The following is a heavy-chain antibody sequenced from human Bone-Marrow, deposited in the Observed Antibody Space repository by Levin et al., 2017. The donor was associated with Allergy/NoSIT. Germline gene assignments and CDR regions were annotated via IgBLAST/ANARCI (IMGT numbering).Heavy chain of an antibody. D-gene: IGHD1-1*01. CDR1: GGTFSSYT. CDR3: ATGTTLSLGY. CDR2: IIPILGIA. J-gene: IGHJ4*02. Sequence: KISCKASGGTFSSYTISWVRQAPGQGLEWMGRIIPILGIANYAQKFQGRVTITADKSTSTAYMELSSLRSEDTAVYYCATGTTLSLGYWGQGTLVTVSS. V-gene: IGHV1-69*02.